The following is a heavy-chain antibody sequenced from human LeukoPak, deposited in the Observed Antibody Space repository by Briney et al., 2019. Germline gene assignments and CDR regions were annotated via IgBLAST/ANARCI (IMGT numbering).Heavy chain of an antibody. D-gene: IGHD6-19*01. CDR3: ARVSSGWSGDFDY. J-gene: IGHJ4*02. Sequence: PGGSLRLSCAASGFTVSSNYMSWVRQAPGKGLEWVSVIYSGGSTYYADSVKGRFTISRDNSKNTLYLQMNSLRAEDTAVYYCARVSSGWSGDFDYWGQGTLVTVSS. CDR1: GFTVSSNY. V-gene: IGHV3-53*01. CDR2: IYSGGST.